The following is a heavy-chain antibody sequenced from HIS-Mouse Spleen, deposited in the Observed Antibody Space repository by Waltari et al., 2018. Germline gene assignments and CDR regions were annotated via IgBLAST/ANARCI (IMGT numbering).Heavy chain of an antibody. CDR1: GGSISRSSYY. V-gene: IGHV4-39*07. D-gene: IGHD6-13*01. J-gene: IGHJ2*01. CDR2: IYYSGST. CDR3: AREIPYSSSWYDWYFDL. Sequence: QLQLQESGPGLVKPSETLSLPCTVSGGSISRSSYYWGWIRQPPGNGLEWIGSIYYSGSTYYNPSLKSRVTISVDTSKNQFSLKLSSVTAADTAVYYCAREIPYSSSWYDWYFDLWGRGTLVTVSS.